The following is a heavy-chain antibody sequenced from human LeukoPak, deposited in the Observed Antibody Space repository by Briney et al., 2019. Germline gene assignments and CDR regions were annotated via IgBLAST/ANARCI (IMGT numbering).Heavy chain of an antibody. CDR3: ARVRGMGPAAPPPYYYYYYMDV. CDR1: GGSFSGYY. Sequence: PLETLSLTCAVYGGSFSGYYWSWIRQPPGEGLEWIGEINHSGSTNYNPSLESRVTISVDTSKNQFSLKLSSVTAADTAVYYCARVRGMGPAAPPPYYYYYYMDVWGKGTTVTVSS. D-gene: IGHD2-2*01. CDR2: INHSGST. V-gene: IGHV4-34*01. J-gene: IGHJ6*03.